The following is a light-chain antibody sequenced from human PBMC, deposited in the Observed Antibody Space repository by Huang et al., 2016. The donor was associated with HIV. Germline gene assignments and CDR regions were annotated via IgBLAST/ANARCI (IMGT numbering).Light chain of an antibody. CDR2: DAS. J-gene: IGKJ3*01. V-gene: IGKV1-33*01. CDR3: QQYDSLPRT. CDR1: RHISSY. Sequence: DIQMTKSTSTLSASIRDRVTITCRASRHISSYLNWYQHRPGKAPKLLIYDASNLEGGVPSRFSGSGSGRNFTLIISSLQPEDFATYYCQQYDSLPRTFGPGTKV.